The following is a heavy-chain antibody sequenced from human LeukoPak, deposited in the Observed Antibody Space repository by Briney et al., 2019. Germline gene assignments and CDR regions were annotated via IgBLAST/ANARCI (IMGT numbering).Heavy chain of an antibody. CDR1: GFTFSSYA. D-gene: IGHD2-21*01. Sequence: PGRSLRLSCAASGFTFSSYAMHWVRQAPGKGLEWVAVISYDGNNKYYADSVKGRFTISRDNSKNTLYLQMNSLRAEDTAVYYCARDRRFIVAGYYFDYWGQGTLVTVSS. CDR2: ISYDGNNK. J-gene: IGHJ4*02. CDR3: ARDRRFIVAGYYFDY. V-gene: IGHV3-30-3*01.